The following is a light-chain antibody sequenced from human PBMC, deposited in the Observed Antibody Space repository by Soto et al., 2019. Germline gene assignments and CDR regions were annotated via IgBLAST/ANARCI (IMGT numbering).Light chain of an antibody. CDR2: SNN. CDR1: SSNIGSNT. CDR3: AAWDHSLNGDYV. V-gene: IGLV1-44*01. Sequence: QSVLTQPPSASGTPGQRVTISCSGSSSNIGSNTVNWYQQLPGTAPKLLIYSNNQRPSGVPDRFSGSKSGTSASLAISGLQSEDEADYYCAAWDHSLNGDYVFGTGTKVTVL. J-gene: IGLJ1*01.